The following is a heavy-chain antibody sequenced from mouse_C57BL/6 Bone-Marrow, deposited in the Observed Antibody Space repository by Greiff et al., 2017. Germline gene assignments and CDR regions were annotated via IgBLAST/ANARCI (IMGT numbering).Heavy chain of an antibody. V-gene: IGHV1-42*01. D-gene: IGHD2-4*01. Sequence: VQLQQSGPELVKPGASVKISCKASGYSFTGYYMTWVKQSPEKSLEWIGEINPSTGGTTYNQKFKAKATLTVDKSSSTAYMQLKSLTSEDSAVYYCARNDFGEAMDYWGQGTSVTVSS. CDR2: INPSTGGT. J-gene: IGHJ4*01. CDR1: GYSFTGYY. CDR3: ARNDFGEAMDY.